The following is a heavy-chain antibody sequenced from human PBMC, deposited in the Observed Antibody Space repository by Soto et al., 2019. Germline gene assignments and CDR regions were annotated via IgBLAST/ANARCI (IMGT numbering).Heavy chain of an antibody. Sequence: APVKVSCKASGYTFASYGISWVRQAPGKGLEWMGWISAYNGNTNYAQKLQGRVTMTTDTSTSTAYMELRSLRSDDTAVYYCARDGDYYYDRSGSRSAYYYSGMDVWGQGTTVTVSS. D-gene: IGHD3-22*01. J-gene: IGHJ6*02. V-gene: IGHV1-18*01. CDR1: GYTFASYG. CDR3: ARDGDYYYDRSGSRSAYYYSGMDV. CDR2: ISAYNGNT.